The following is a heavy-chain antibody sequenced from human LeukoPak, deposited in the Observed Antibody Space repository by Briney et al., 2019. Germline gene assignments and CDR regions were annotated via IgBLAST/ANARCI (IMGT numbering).Heavy chain of an antibody. Sequence: ASVTVSFTSSGSTFAFFYMHWVRHAPGPGLEGMAWINPNSGGTNYAQKFQGRVTMTRDTSISTAYMELRRMRPDATAVYYCVRSSPPGWNYYFDYWGQGTLVTVSS. D-gene: IGHD1-1*01. V-gene: IGHV1-2*02. CDR1: GSTFAFFY. J-gene: IGHJ4*02. CDR2: INPNSGGT. CDR3: VRSSPPGWNYYFDY.